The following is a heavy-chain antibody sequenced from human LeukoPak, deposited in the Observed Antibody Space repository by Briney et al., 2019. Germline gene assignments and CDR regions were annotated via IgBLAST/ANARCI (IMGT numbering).Heavy chain of an antibody. CDR1: GGSISSTNYY. J-gene: IGHJ4*02. Sequence: PSETLSLTCTVSGGSISSTNYYWGWIRQPPGRGLEWIGSFYYRWSTHYHPSLKSRVTISVDTSKNQFSLRLSSVTAADTAGDYCARDFRGNEITWGQGTLVSVSS. CDR2: FYYRWST. D-gene: IGHD4-23*01. V-gene: IGHV4-39*02. CDR3: ARDFRGNEIT.